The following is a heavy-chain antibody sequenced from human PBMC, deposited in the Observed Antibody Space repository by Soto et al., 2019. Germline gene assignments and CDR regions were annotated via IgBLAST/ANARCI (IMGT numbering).Heavy chain of an antibody. CDR1: GYSFTSYW. CDR3: ARLQTHYDFWSGYGYFDY. CDR2: IYPGDSDT. J-gene: IGHJ4*02. D-gene: IGHD3-3*01. Sequence: RESLKISCKGSGYSFTSYWIGWVRQMPGKGLEWMGIIYPGDSDTRYSPSFQGQVTISADKSISTAYLQWSSLKASDTAMYYCARLQTHYDFWSGYGYFDYWGQGTLVTVSS. V-gene: IGHV5-51*01.